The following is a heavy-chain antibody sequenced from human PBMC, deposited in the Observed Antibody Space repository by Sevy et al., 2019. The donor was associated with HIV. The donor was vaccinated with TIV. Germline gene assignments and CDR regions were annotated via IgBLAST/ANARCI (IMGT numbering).Heavy chain of an antibody. CDR2: ISGSGGST. Sequence: GGSLRLSCAASGFTFSSYAMSWVRQAPGQGLEWVSAISGSGGSTYYADSVRGRFTISRDNSKNTLYLQMNSLRAEDTAVYYCAGGYSYGQEIDYWGQGTLVTVSS. D-gene: IGHD5-18*01. J-gene: IGHJ4*02. V-gene: IGHV3-23*01. CDR1: GFTFSSYA. CDR3: AGGYSYGQEIDY.